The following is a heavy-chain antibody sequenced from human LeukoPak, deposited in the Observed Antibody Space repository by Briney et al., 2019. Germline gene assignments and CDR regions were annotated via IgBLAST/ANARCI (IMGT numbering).Heavy chain of an antibody. CDR1: GFTVRSNY. V-gene: IGHV3-66*04. CDR2: IYSGDSA. J-gene: IGHJ4*02. D-gene: IGHD3-10*01. Sequence: PGGSLRLSCAASGFTVRSNYMSWVRQAPGKGLEWVSVIYSGDSAYYADSVKGRFTISRDNSKNTLYLQMNSLRAEDTAVYYCARLYGSGTYYNEDYWGQGTLVTVSS. CDR3: ARLYGSGTYYNEDY.